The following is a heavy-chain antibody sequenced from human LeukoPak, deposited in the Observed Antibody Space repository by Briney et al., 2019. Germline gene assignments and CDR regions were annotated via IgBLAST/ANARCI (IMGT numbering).Heavy chain of an antibody. J-gene: IGHJ4*02. D-gene: IGHD3-10*01. CDR3: ARQVDSTMALPDY. CDR1: GYTFASYG. CDR2: ISAYNGNT. V-gene: IGHV1-18*01. Sequence: ASVKVSCKASGYTFASYGVTWVRQAPGQGLEWMGWISAYNGNTNYAQKLQGRVTTTTDTSTSTAYMELRSLRSDDTAVYYCARQVDSTMALPDYWGQGTLVTVSS.